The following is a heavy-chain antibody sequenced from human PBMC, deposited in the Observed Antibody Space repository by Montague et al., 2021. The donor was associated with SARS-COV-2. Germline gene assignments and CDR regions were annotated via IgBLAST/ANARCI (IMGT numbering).Heavy chain of an antibody. Sequence: SETLSLTCTVSGGSVSSSNYDWGWIRQPPGKGLEWIGSIHYSGSTYYKPSLKSRVTISLDTSKNQFSLKLNSVTAADTAVYYCSRGDFGVVIIPYYYYYMDVWGKGTTVTVSS. CDR1: GGSVSSSNYD. D-gene: IGHD3-3*01. CDR2: IHYSGST. J-gene: IGHJ6*03. V-gene: IGHV4-39*01. CDR3: SRGDFGVVIIPYYYYYMDV.